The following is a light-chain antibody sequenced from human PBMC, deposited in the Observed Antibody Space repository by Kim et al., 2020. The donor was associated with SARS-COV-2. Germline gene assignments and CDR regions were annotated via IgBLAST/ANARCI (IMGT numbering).Light chain of an antibody. Sequence: GQKVTISCSETGSNIRNNYVSWYQQLPGTAPKLLIYDNNKRPSGIPDRFSGSKSGTSATLGIAGLQTGDEADYYCGTWDSSLSAVVFGGGTQLTVL. V-gene: IGLV1-51*01. CDR3: GTWDSSLSAVV. J-gene: IGLJ2*01. CDR1: GSNIRNNY. CDR2: DNN.